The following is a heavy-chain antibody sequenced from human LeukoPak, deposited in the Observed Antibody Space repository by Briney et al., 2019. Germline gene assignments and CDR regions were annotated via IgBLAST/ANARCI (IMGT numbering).Heavy chain of an antibody. Sequence: SETLSLTCTVSGGSISSYYWSWIRQPPGKGLEWIGSLFYSGSTFYNPSLKSRVTMSIDTSKNQFSLRLSSVTAADTAVYYCARPGFGDYALEYWGQGTLVTVSS. D-gene: IGHD4-17*01. CDR2: LFYSGST. J-gene: IGHJ4*02. CDR3: ARPGFGDYALEY. V-gene: IGHV4-59*04. CDR1: GGSISSYY.